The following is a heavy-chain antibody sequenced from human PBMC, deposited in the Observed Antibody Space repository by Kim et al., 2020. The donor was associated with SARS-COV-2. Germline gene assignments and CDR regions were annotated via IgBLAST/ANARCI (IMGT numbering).Heavy chain of an antibody. J-gene: IGHJ5*02. D-gene: IGHD6-13*01. CDR3: ARSFQYSSSWANWFDP. Sequence: QTLQGRVTMTTDTSTSTAYMELRSLRSDDTAVYYCARSFQYSSSWANWFDPWGQGTLVTVSS. V-gene: IGHV1-18*01.